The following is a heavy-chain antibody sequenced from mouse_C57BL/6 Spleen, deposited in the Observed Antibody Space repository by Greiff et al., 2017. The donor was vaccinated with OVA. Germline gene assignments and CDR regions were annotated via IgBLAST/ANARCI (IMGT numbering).Heavy chain of an antibody. CDR3: ARPLYGYGFAY. V-gene: IGHV5-17*01. D-gene: IGHD2-2*01. J-gene: IGHJ3*01. CDR2: ISSGSSTI. Sequence: EVQRVESGGGLVKPGGSLKLSCAASGFTFSDYGMHWVRQAPEKGLEWVAYISSGSSTIYYADTVKGRFTISRDNAKNTLFLQMTSLRSEDTAMYYCARPLYGYGFAYWGQGTLVTVSA. CDR1: GFTFSDYG.